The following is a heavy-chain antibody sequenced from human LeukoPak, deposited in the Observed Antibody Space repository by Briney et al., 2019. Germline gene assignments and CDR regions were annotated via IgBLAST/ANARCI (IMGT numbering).Heavy chain of an antibody. CDR1: GFTFSSYG. CDR3: AREGYYDILTGYYADY. CDR2: IWYDGSNK. Sequence: GGSLRLSCAASGFTFSSYGMHWVRQAPGKGLEWVAVIWYDGSNKYYADSVKGRFTISRDNSKNTLYLQMNSLRAEDTAVYYCAREGYYDILTGYYADYWGQRTLVTVSS. D-gene: IGHD3-9*01. V-gene: IGHV3-33*01. J-gene: IGHJ4*02.